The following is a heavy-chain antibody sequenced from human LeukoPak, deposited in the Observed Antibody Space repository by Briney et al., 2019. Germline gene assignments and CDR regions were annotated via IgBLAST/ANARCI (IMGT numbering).Heavy chain of an antibody. CDR2: ISAYNGNT. J-gene: IGHJ4*02. D-gene: IGHD3-22*01. CDR3: ARDLRRYDSSGYYYY. Sequence: ASVKVSCKASGYTFTSYGISWVRQAPGQGLERMGWISAYNGNTNYAQKLQGRVTMITDTSTSTAYTELRSLRSDDTAVYYCARDLRRYDSSGYYYYWGEGTLVTVSS. V-gene: IGHV1-18*01. CDR1: GYTFTSYG.